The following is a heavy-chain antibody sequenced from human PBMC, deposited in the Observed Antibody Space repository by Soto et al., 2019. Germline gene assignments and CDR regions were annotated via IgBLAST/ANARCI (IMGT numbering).Heavy chain of an antibody. CDR1: GFSLSTSGVG. D-gene: IGHD2-21*02. V-gene: IGHV2-5*02. Sequence: QITLKESGPTLVKPTQTLTLTSTFSGFSLSTSGVGVGWIRQPPGKALVWLAPIYWDDNKRCSPSLKSRLTITKCTSKNQVVLTMTNMDPVDAATYFCAHSRDDCGGDCYSGIEYFQRWGQGTLVTVSS. CDR3: AHSRDDCGGDCYSGIEYFQR. CDR2: IYWDDNK. J-gene: IGHJ1*01.